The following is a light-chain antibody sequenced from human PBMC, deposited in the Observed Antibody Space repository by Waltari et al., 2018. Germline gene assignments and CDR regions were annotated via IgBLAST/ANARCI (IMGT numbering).Light chain of an antibody. CDR1: SSNIGAGYD. CDR3: QSYDSSLSGYV. J-gene: IGLJ1*01. V-gene: IGLV1-40*01. CDR2: DNN. Sequence: QSVLTQPPSVSGAPGQRVPISCTGSSSNIGAGYDVQWYQHLPGTAPKVIIYDNNNRPSGVPDRFSGSKSGTSDSLAITGLQAEDEGDYYCQSYDSSLSGYVFGSGTRVTVL.